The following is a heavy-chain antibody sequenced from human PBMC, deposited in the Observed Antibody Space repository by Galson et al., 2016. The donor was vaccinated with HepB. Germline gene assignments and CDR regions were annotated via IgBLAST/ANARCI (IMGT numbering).Heavy chain of an antibody. J-gene: IGHJ3*02. D-gene: IGHD3-22*01. Sequence: LSLTCSVSGGSINSYYWSWIRQPPGKGLEWIGYVYYSGSTNYNPSFKTRVNISVDTSQSQFYLKLNYVTAADTAIYYCARDREITMRAFDIWGQGTMVTVSS. CDR2: VYYSGST. V-gene: IGHV4-4*08. CDR3: ARDREITMRAFDI. CDR1: GGSINSYY.